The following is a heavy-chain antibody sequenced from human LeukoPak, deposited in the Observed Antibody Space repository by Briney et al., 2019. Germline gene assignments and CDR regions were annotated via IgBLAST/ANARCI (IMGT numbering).Heavy chain of an antibody. Sequence: SETLSLTCTVSGGSISSYYWSWIRQPAGKGLEWIGRIYTSGSTNYNPSLKSRVTMSVDTSKNQFSLKLSSVTAADTAVYYCARESYSSGWFPIEYSQHWGQGTLVTVSS. CDR3: ARESYSSGWFPIEYSQH. J-gene: IGHJ1*01. D-gene: IGHD6-19*01. V-gene: IGHV4-4*07. CDR1: GGSISSYY. CDR2: IYTSGST.